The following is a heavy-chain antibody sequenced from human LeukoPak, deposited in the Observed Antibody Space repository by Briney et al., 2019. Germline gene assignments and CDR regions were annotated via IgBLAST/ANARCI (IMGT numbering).Heavy chain of an antibody. J-gene: IGHJ5*02. CDR1: GYTFPSYF. D-gene: IGHD6-6*01. Sequence: GASVKASCKASGYTFPSYFMHWVRQAPGQGLEWMGIINPSGGSTSYAQKFQGRVTMTRDTSTSTVYMELSSLRSEDTAVYYCARVGIAARRRAWFDPWGQGTLVTVSS. V-gene: IGHV1-46*01. CDR2: INPSGGST. CDR3: ARVGIAARRRAWFDP.